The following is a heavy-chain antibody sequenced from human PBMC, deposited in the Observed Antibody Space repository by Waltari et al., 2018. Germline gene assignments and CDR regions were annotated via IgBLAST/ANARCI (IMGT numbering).Heavy chain of an antibody. CDR1: GGSISSSSYY. D-gene: IGHD3-3*01. V-gene: IGHV4-39*01. CDR2: IDYSGRT. CDR3: ARRRGNYDFWSGYYTMDYFDY. Sequence: QLQLQESGPGLVKPSETLSLTCTVSGGSISSSSYYWGWIRQPPGKGLEWIGSIDYSGRTYYTPPLKGPCTISVDPSKNQFSLKLSSVTAADTAVYYCARRRGNYDFWSGYYTMDYFDYWGQGTLVTVSS. J-gene: IGHJ4*02.